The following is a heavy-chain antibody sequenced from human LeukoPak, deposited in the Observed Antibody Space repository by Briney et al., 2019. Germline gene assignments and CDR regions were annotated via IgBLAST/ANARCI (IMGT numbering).Heavy chain of an antibody. Sequence: SETLSLTCTVSGGSISSSTYYWGWIRQPPGKGLEWLGSIYYSGSTYYNPSLKSRVTISVDTSKNQFSLKLSSVTAADTAVYFCARPTFSGYCSGPFDIWGQGTIVTVSS. D-gene: IGHD3-22*01. J-gene: IGHJ3*02. CDR1: GGSISSSTYY. CDR3: ARPTFSGYCSGPFDI. V-gene: IGHV4-39*01. CDR2: IYYSGST.